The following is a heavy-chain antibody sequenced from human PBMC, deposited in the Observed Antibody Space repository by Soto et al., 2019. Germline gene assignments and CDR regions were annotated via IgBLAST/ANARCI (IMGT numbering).Heavy chain of an antibody. CDR2: ISYDGSNK. D-gene: IGHD2-21*01. CDR1: GFTFSSYA. J-gene: IGHJ6*02. CDR3: ARDRSDFAIGMYV. Sequence: QVQLVESGGGVVQPGRSLRLSCAASGFTFSSYAMHWVRQAPGKGLEWVAVISYDGSNKYYADSVKGRFTISRDNSKNTLYLQMNSLRAEDTAVYYCARDRSDFAIGMYVWGQGTTVTVSS. V-gene: IGHV3-30-3*01.